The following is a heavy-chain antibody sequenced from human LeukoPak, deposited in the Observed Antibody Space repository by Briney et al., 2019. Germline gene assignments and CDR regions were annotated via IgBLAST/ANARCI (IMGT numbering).Heavy chain of an antibody. J-gene: IGHJ6*03. CDR2: ISSSGSTI. D-gene: IGHD3-3*01. V-gene: IGHV3-11*04. CDR3: ARVQRFLEWSYMDV. Sequence: PGGSQRLSCAASGFTFSDYYMSWIRQAPGKGLEWVSYISSSGSTIYYADSVKGRFTISRDNAKNSLYLQMNSLRAEDTAVYYCARVQRFLEWSYMDVWGKGTTVTVSS. CDR1: GFTFSDYY.